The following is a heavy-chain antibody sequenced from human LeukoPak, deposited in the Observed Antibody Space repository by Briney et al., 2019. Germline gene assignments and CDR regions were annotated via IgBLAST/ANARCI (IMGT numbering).Heavy chain of an antibody. Sequence: GESLKISCKGSGYSFTSYWIGWVRQLPGKGLEWMGIIYPGDSDTRYSPSFQGQVTISADKSISTAYLQWSSLKASDTAMYYCATSAYYYDSSGYPLFDYWGQGTLVTVSS. D-gene: IGHD3-22*01. CDR3: ATSAYYYDSSGYPLFDY. CDR2: IYPGDSDT. CDR1: GYSFTSYW. J-gene: IGHJ4*02. V-gene: IGHV5-51*01.